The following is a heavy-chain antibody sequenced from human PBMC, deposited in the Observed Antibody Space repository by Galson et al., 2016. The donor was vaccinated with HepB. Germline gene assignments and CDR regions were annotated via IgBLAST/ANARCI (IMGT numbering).Heavy chain of an antibody. V-gene: IGHV1-46*02. CDR1: GYTFNTYT. CDR2: IKPSGGNT. D-gene: IGHD3-10*01. J-gene: IGHJ4*02. Sequence: SVKVSCKASGYTFNTYTMHWVRQAPGKGLEWMGIIKPSGGNTIYAQKFQDRITMTRATSTSTVYMELISLRSEDTAAYYCAREPNPSFDFHYWGQGTLLTVSS. CDR3: AREPNPSFDFHY.